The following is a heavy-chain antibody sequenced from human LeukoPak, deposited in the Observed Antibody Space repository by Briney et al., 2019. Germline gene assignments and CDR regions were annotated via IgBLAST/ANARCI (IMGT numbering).Heavy chain of an antibody. V-gene: IGHV4-34*01. D-gene: IGHD3-22*01. Sequence: SETLSLTCAVYGGSFSGYYWSWIRQPPGKGLEWIGTIYYSGSTYYSTSLKTRVTISVDTSKEQFSLNLSSVTAADTAVYYCARHLFGSGYYPDYWGQGTLVTVSS. CDR1: GGSFSGYY. J-gene: IGHJ4*02. CDR3: ARHLFGSGYYPDY. CDR2: IYYSGST.